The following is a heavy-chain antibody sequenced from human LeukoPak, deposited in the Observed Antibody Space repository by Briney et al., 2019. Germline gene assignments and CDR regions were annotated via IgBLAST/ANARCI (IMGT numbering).Heavy chain of an antibody. V-gene: IGHV3-33*01. D-gene: IGHD4-17*01. CDR3: ARTYAWQEDYYYYQKMDV. CDR2: IWYDGSNK. J-gene: IGHJ6*02. CDR1: GFTFSSYG. Sequence: PGGSLRLSCAASGFTFSSYGMHWVRQAPGKGLEWVGVIWYDGSNKYYADSVKGRFTISRDNSKNTLYLQMNSLRAEDTAVYYCARTYAWQEDYYYYQKMDVWGQGTTVTVYS.